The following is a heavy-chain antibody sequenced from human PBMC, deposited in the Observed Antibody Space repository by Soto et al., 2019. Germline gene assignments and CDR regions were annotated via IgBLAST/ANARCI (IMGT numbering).Heavy chain of an antibody. CDR3: ARGPPTMIVVVIRGQFDY. D-gene: IGHD3-22*01. Sequence: PSETLSLTCAVYGGSFSGYYWSWIRQPPGKGLEWIGEINHSGSTNYNPSLKSRVTISVDTSKNQFSLKLSSVTAADTAVYYCARGPPTMIVVVIRGQFDYWGQGTLVTVSS. V-gene: IGHV4-34*01. CDR2: INHSGST. CDR1: GGSFSGYY. J-gene: IGHJ4*02.